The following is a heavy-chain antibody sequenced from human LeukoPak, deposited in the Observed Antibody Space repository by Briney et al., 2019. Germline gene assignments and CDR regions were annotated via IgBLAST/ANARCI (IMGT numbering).Heavy chain of an antibody. J-gene: IGHJ4*02. CDR1: GFTFSDYY. D-gene: IGHD3-9*01. CDR3: ARDPSFDILTGYDY. V-gene: IGHV3-11*04. CDR2: ISSSGSTI. Sequence: GGSLRLSCAASGFTFSDYYMSWIRQAPGKGLEWVSCISSSGSTIYYADSVKGRFTISRDNAKNSLYLQMNSLRAEDTAVYYCARDPSFDILTGYDYWGQGTLVTVSS.